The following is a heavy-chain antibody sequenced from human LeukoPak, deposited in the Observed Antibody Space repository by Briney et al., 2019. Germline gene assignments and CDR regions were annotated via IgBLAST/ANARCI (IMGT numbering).Heavy chain of an antibody. D-gene: IGHD3-10*01. Sequence: ASETLSLTCTVSGGSISSGDYYWSWIRQPPGKGLEWIGYIYYSGSTYYNPSLKSRVTISVDTSKNQFSLKPSSVTAADTAVYYCATYYYGSGSFDYWGQGTLVTVSS. CDR2: IYYSGST. CDR1: GGSISSGDYY. CDR3: ATYYYGSGSFDY. V-gene: IGHV4-30-4*01. J-gene: IGHJ4*02.